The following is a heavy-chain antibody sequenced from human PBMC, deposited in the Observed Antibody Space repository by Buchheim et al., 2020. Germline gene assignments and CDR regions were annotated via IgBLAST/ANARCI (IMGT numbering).Heavy chain of an antibody. Sequence: EVQLVESGGGLVKPGGSLRLSCAASGFTFSNAWMNWVRQAPGKGLEWVGRIKSKTDGGTTDYAAPGRGRFTISRADSNNTLYLQMNRLKTEDTAVYYCTTTPTSWGYLVYGMDVWGQGTT. CDR3: TTTPTSWGYLVYGMDV. V-gene: IGHV3-15*07. D-gene: IGHD7-27*01. CDR1: GFTFSNAW. J-gene: IGHJ6*02. CDR2: IKSKTDGGTT.